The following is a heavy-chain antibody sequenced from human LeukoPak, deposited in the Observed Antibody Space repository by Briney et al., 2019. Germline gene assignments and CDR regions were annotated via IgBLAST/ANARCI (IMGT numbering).Heavy chain of an antibody. V-gene: IGHV1-18*01. CDR2: IRAYNGNT. CDR3: ARGGGSYYYDSSGQQNFDY. CDR1: GYTFTSYG. D-gene: IGHD3-22*01. Sequence: GASVKVSCKSSGYTFTSYGISWVRQAPGQGLEWMGWIRAYNGNTNYAQKLQGRVTMTTDTSTSTAYMELRSLRSDDTAVYYCARGGGSYYYDSSGQQNFDYWGQGTLVNISS. J-gene: IGHJ4*02.